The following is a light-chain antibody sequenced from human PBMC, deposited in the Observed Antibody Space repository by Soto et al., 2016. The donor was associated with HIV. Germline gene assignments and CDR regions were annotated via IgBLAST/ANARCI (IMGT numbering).Light chain of an antibody. CDR3: QVWDSNSDHVI. V-gene: IGLV3-21*03. J-gene: IGLJ2*01. CDR2: DDS. Sequence: SYVLTQPPSVSVAPGKTARITCGGNNIGSKSVHWYQQKPGQAPVLVAYDDSDRPSGIPERFSGSNFGKTAALTISRVEVGDEADYYCQVWDSNSDHVIFGGGTKLTVL. CDR1: NIGSKS.